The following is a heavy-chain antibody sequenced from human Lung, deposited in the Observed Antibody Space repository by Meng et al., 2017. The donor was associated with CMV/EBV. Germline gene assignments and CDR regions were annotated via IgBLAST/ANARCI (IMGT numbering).Heavy chain of an antibody. V-gene: IGHV1-18*01. CDR3: ASGTPGRSYCDY. Sequence: VHFLQAGHEVKKPGASVRVSCKASGYTFGSYGICWVRQAPGQGLEWMGWFVNYVDTYPAPKFQGRVTMTTDTHTNTAFMELRSLTSDDTAVYYCASGTPGRSYCDYWGQGTLVTASS. CDR1: GYTFGSYG. J-gene: IGHJ4*02. D-gene: IGHD2-15*01. CDR2: FVNYVDT.